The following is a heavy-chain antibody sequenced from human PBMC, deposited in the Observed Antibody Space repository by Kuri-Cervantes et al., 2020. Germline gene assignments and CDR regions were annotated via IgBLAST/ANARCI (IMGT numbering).Heavy chain of an antibody. CDR3: ARGIHSSGWFYFYYLDV. CDR2: IYHGGST. Sequence: SETLSLTCAVSGGSISSYYWSWIRQPPGKGLEWIGSIYHGGSTYYNPSLKSRVTISVDTSKNQFSLKLTSVTAADTAVYYCARGIHSSGWFYFYYLDVWGEGTTVTVSS. D-gene: IGHD6-19*01. CDR1: GGSISSYY. V-gene: IGHV4-59*12. J-gene: IGHJ6*03.